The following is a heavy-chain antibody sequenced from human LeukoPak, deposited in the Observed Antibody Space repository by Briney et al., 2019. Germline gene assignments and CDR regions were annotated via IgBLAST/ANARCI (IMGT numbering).Heavy chain of an antibody. CDR1: GGSISGYY. J-gene: IGHJ4*02. Sequence: SETLSLTCTVSGGSISGYYWSWIRQPPGKGLEWIGYIYYSGSTYYNPSLKSRVTISVDTSKNQFSLKLSSVTAADTAVYYCARFYCSSTSCYAYFDYWGQGTLVTVSS. CDR3: ARFYCSSTSCYAYFDY. D-gene: IGHD2-2*01. V-gene: IGHV4-59*08. CDR2: IYYSGST.